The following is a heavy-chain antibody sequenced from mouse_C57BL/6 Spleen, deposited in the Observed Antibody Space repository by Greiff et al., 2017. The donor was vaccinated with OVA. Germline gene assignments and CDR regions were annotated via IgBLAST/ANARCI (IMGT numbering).Heavy chain of an antibody. CDR1: GYTFTDYN. J-gene: IGHJ4*01. Sequence: EVQLQQSGPDLVKPGASVKIPCTASGYTFTDYNMDWVRQTHGKSLEWIGDINPNNGGTFYNHKFKGKATLTVDKSTSTAYMELRSLTSEDTAVYCCARGDGNVVAMDYWGQGTSVTVSS. V-gene: IGHV1-18*01. CDR2: INPNNGGT. D-gene: IGHD2-1*01. CDR3: ARGDGNVVAMDY.